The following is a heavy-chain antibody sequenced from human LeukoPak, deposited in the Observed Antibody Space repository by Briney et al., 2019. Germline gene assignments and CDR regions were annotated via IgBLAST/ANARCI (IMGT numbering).Heavy chain of an antibody. J-gene: IGHJ4*02. CDR1: GFTFSSYA. CDR2: ISGSGGST. V-gene: IGHV3-23*01. Sequence: RGSLRLSCAASGFTFSSYAMSWVRQAPGKGLEWVSAISGSGGSTYYADSVKGRFTISRDNSKNTLYLQMNSLRAEDTAVYYCAKDSMIAVAGRVFDYWGQGTLVTVSS. D-gene: IGHD6-19*01. CDR3: AKDSMIAVAGRVFDY.